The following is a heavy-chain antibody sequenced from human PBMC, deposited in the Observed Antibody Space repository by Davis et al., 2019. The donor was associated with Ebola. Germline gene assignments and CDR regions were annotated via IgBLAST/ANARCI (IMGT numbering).Heavy chain of an antibody. CDR2: TYYNSKWFT. V-gene: IGHV6-1*01. J-gene: IGHJ6*02. CDR3: TRGWLRGSMDV. D-gene: IGHD5-24*01. CDR1: GDSVSGNSGA. Sequence: HSQTLSPTCAISGDSVSGNSGAWNWIRQSPSRGLEWLGRTYYNSKWFTDYAVSVRGRITINPDTSRNQFSLQVNSVTPEDRGVYYCTRGWLRGSMDVWAQGTTVTASS.